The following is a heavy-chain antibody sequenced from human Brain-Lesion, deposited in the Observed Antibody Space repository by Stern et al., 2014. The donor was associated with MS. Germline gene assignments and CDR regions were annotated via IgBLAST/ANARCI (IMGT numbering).Heavy chain of an antibody. CDR1: GYTFSSYD. J-gene: IGHJ4*02. D-gene: IGHD2-2*01. V-gene: IGHV1-8*01. Sequence: VQLLQSGAEVKKPGASVKVSCKASGYTFSSYDITWGRQASGHGLEWMGWMDPYSGNTGYAQKFKGRVSMTSDPSISTVYMELTSLTSDDTAVYFCARAVRNQLLSEYWGQGTLVTVSS. CDR3: ARAVRNQLLSEY. CDR2: MDPYSGNT.